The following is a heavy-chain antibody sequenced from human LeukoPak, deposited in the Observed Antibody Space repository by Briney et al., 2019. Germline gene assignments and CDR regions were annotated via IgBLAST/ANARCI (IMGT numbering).Heavy chain of an antibody. CDR1: GGTFSSYA. J-gene: IGHJ6*03. CDR3: ARENSGYDKKDYYYYMDV. D-gene: IGHD5-12*01. V-gene: IGHV1-69*13. CDR2: IIPIFGTA. Sequence: ASVKVSCKASGGTFSSYAISWVRQAPGQGLEWMGGIIPIFGTANYAQKFQGRVTITADESTSTAYMELSSLRSEDTAVYYCARENSGYDKKDYYYYMDVWGKGTTVTISS.